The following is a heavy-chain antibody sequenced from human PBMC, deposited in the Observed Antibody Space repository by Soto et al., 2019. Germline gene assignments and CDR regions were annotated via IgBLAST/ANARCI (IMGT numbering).Heavy chain of an antibody. Sequence: LRLSCVVSGFTSSSYSMNWVRQAPGKGLEWVSSISSSGSYIYYADSVKGRFTISRDNAKNSLYLQVNSLRADDTAVYYCARGDTDMVTWGYYFYGMDVWGQGTTVTVSS. D-gene: IGHD5-18*01. J-gene: IGHJ6*02. CDR2: ISSSGSYI. V-gene: IGHV3-21*01. CDR3: ARGDTDMVTWGYYFYGMDV. CDR1: GFTSSSYS.